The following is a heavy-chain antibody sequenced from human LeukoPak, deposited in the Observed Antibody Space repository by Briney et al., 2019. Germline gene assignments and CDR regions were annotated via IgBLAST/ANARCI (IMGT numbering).Heavy chain of an antibody. CDR3: ARVEYSSSFDY. Sequence: TSETLSLTCTVYGGSLSSYYWSWIRRPPGKGLEWIGYIYYSGSTNYNPSLKSRVTISVDTSKNQCSLKLSFVTAADTAVYYCARVEYSSSFDYWGQGTLVTVSS. J-gene: IGHJ4*02. V-gene: IGHV4-59*01. D-gene: IGHD6-6*01. CDR2: IYYSGST. CDR1: GGSLSSYY.